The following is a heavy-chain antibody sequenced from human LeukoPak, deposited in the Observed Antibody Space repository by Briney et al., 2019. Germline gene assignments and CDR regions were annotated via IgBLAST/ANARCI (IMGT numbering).Heavy chain of an antibody. CDR3: ASCTYYGSGSYFFDY. D-gene: IGHD3-10*01. J-gene: IGHJ4*02. CDR2: IYYSGST. CDR1: GGSFSGYY. V-gene: IGHV4-59*08. Sequence: SETLSLTCAVYGGSFSGYYWSWIRQPPGKGLEWIGYIYYSGSTNYNPSLKSRVTISVDTSKNQFSLKLSSVTAADTAVYYCASCTYYGSGSYFFDYWGQGTLVTVSS.